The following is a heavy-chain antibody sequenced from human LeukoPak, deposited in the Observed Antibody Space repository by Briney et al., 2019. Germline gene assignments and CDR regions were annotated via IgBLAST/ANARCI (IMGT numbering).Heavy chain of an antibody. CDR3: ARHNEMTH. D-gene: IGHD5-24*01. CDR2: VRIKANNYAT. CDR1: GFTFSGSA. V-gene: IGHV3-73*01. J-gene: IGHJ1*01. Sequence: HPGGSLKLSCAASGFTFSGSAMHWVSQASGRGLEWVGRVRIKANNYATAYAASVKGRFTISRDDSKNTAYLQMNSLKTEDTAVYYCARHNEMTHWGQGTLVTVSS.